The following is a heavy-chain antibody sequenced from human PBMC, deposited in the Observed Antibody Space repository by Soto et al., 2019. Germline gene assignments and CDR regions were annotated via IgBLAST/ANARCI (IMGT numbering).Heavy chain of an antibody. V-gene: IGHV1-69*13. CDR2: SIPIFGTA. Sequence: ASVKVSCKASGGTFSSYGSSWVRQAPGQGLEWMGGSIPIFGTANYAQKFQGRVTINADESTSTAYMELSSLRSEDTAVYYCARGGRDSSSWYGWFDPWGQGTLVTVSS. CDR1: GGTFSSYG. D-gene: IGHD6-13*01. CDR3: ARGGRDSSSWYGWFDP. J-gene: IGHJ5*02.